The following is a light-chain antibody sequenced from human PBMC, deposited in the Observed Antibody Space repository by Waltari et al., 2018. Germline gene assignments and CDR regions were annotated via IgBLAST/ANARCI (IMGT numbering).Light chain of an antibody. J-gene: IGKJ1*01. CDR2: WAS. CDR1: QSVFYRFDNKNY. CDR3: QQYYRSRT. Sequence: DIVMTHSPDSLAVSLGARATIDCKSSQSVFYRFDNKNYLAWYQHKPGQPPKLLFYWASTRESGVPDRFSASGSGTDFTLTINNLQAEDVAVYYCQQYYRSRTFGQGTKVEIK. V-gene: IGKV4-1*01.